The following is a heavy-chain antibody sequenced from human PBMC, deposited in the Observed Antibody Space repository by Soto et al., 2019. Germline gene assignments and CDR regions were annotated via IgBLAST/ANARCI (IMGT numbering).Heavy chain of an antibody. Sequence: GASVKFSCKASGYTFTNFALHWVRQAPGQRLFWMGRISIADGNTHYSENFQGRVTFTRNVSANTAYMELSRLTSEDTALYFCARGFLGFDPWGQGTLVTVSS. J-gene: IGHJ5*02. CDR2: ISIADGNT. CDR3: ARGFLGFDP. V-gene: IGHV1-3*04. CDR1: GYTFTNFA.